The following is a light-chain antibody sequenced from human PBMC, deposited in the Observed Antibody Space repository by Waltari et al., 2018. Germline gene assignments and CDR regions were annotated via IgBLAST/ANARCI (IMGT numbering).Light chain of an antibody. Sequence: QSALTQPRSVSGSPGQSVTISCPGTSSDVGGYKPVSWYQQHPGEAPKLIFYDVTKRPSGVPDRFSGSKSGNTASLTISGLQAEDEADYYCCSFAGSYTWVFGGGTKVTVL. V-gene: IGLV2-11*01. CDR2: DVT. CDR1: SSDVGGYKP. J-gene: IGLJ3*02. CDR3: CSFAGSYTWV.